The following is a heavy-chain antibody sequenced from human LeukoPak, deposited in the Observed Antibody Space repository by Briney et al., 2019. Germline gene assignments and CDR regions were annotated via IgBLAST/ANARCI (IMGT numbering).Heavy chain of an antibody. V-gene: IGHV3-23*01. Sequence: GGSLRLSCAASGFTFNTYAMSWVRQAPGKGLEGVSVISISGGTYYADSVKGRFTISRDNSKSTLYLQMSSLRAEDTAVYYCVKEDHYGDYVQIDHWGQGTLVTVSS. J-gene: IGHJ4*02. D-gene: IGHD4-17*01. CDR2: ISISGGT. CDR1: GFTFNTYA. CDR3: VKEDHYGDYVQIDH.